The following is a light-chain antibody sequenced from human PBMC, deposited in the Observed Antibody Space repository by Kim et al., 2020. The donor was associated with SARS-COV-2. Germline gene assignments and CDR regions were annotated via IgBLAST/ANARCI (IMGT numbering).Light chain of an antibody. CDR1: ISDIGSHNR. V-gene: IGLV2-23*02. CDR2: EVY. Sequence: SLGSSTPISSPGTISDIGSHNRVSWHQQHPGKAPKLMFYEVYQRPSGVSNRFSGSKSGNTASLTISGLQAEDEADYYCCSYQGSWVFGGGTQLTVL. CDR3: CSYQGSWV. J-gene: IGLJ3*02.